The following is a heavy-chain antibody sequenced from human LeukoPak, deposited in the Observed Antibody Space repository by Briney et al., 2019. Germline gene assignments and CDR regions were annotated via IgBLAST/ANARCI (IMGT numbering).Heavy chain of an antibody. CDR3: ARGFYSPHY. CDR2: IYYSGRT. V-gene: IGHV4-59*01. J-gene: IGHJ4*02. Sequence: SETLSLTCTVSGGSISSDYRSWIRPPPGKGLEWIGYIYYSGRTYYNPSLKSRITISVDTSKNQFSLKLSSVTAADTAVYYCARGFYSPHYWGQGTLVSVSS. CDR1: GGSISSDY. D-gene: IGHD4-11*01.